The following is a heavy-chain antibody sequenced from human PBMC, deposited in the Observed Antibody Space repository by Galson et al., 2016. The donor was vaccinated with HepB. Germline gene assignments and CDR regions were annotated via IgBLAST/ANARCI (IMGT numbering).Heavy chain of an antibody. CDR1: GYIFNNYP. Sequence: SVKVSCKASGYIFNNYPMHWVRQAPGHTLEWMGWINTGNGNTKYSREFQGRVTITRDTSASTAYMELSSLRSEDTAVYYCARVSIKYSAYVGIDYWGQGTLVTVSS. V-gene: IGHV1-3*04. J-gene: IGHJ4*02. CDR3: ARVSIKYSAYVGIDY. D-gene: IGHD5-12*01. CDR2: INTGNGNT.